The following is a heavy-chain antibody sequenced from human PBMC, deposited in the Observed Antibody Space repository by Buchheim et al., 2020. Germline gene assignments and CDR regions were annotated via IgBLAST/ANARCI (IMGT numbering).Heavy chain of an antibody. CDR2: IDPSDSYT. CDR3: AITKQLVYDILTGPFDY. D-gene: IGHD3-9*01. V-gene: IGHV5-10-1*03. CDR1: GYSFTSYW. J-gene: IGHJ4*02. Sequence: EVQLVQSGAEVKKPGESLRISCKGSGYSFTSYWISWVRQMPGKGLEWMGRIDPSDSYTNYSPSFQGHVTISADKSISPAYPQWSSLKASDTAMYYCAITKQLVYDILTGPFDYWGQGTL.